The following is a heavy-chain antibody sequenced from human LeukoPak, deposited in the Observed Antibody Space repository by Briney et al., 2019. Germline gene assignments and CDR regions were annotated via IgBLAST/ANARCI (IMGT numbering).Heavy chain of an antibody. V-gene: IGHV3-21*01. CDR3: ARARAATAYGGRYYYYYMDV. CDR2: ISSSSSYI. CDR1: GITVSSYW. J-gene: IGHJ6*03. D-gene: IGHD4-17*01. Sequence: GGSLRLSCAASGITVSSYWMHWVRQVPGKGLEWVSSISSSSSYIYYADSVKGRFTISRDNAKNSLYLQMNSLRAEDTAVYYCARARAATAYGGRYYYYYMDVWGKGTTVTVSS.